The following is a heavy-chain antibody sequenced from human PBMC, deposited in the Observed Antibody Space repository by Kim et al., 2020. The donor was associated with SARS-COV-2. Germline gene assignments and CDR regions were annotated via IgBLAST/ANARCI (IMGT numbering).Heavy chain of an antibody. Sequence: TTDYAAPVKGRFTISRDDSKNTLYLQMNSLKTEDTAVYYCTTDLDYGDYRWGQGTLVTVSS. J-gene: IGHJ5*02. CDR3: TTDLDYGDYR. CDR2: TT. D-gene: IGHD4-17*01. V-gene: IGHV3-15*01.